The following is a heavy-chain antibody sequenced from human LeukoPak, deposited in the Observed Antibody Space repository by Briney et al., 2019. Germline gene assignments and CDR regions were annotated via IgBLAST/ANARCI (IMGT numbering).Heavy chain of an antibody. CDR2: IYPGDSDT. D-gene: IGHD6-19*01. Sequence: KYGESLKISCKGSGYSFTSYWIGWVRQMPGKGLEWMGIIYPGDSDTRYSPSFQGQVTISADKSISTAYLQWSSLKASDTAMYYCARLDSAGYSSGWYGMDVWGQGTTVTVSS. J-gene: IGHJ6*02. CDR3: ARLDSAGYSSGWYGMDV. CDR1: GYSFTSYW. V-gene: IGHV5-51*01.